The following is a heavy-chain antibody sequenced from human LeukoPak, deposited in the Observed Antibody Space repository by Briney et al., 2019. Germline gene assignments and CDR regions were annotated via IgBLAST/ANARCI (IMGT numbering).Heavy chain of an antibody. D-gene: IGHD1-1*01. CDR3: AKLQGLYKPNYYMDV. V-gene: IGHV3-23*01. CDR1: GVTVSSDY. Sequence: PGGSLRLSCAASGVTVSSDYMGWVRRAPGKGLDWVSALSSSGGSTYYADSVKGRFTISRDIPKNTLYLQMNSPGAEDTAVYFCAKLQGLYKPNYYMDVWGKGTTVTV. J-gene: IGHJ6*03. CDR2: LSSSGGST.